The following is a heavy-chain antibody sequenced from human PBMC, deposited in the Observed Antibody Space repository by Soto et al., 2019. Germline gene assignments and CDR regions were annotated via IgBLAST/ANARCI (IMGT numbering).Heavy chain of an antibody. CDR2: IVVGSDNT. CDR3: AREGLVLAPSTVNSDHYYYAMDV. D-gene: IGHD3-3*02. CDR1: GFTFTSSA. J-gene: IGHJ6*02. V-gene: IGHV1-58*02. Sequence: SVKVSCKTSGFTFTSSAIQWVRQARGQRLEWIGWIVVGSDNTNYAQKFQERVTITRDLSTNTIYMDLSGLRSEDTAVYYCAREGLVLAPSTVNSDHYYYAMDVWGQGTTVTVSS.